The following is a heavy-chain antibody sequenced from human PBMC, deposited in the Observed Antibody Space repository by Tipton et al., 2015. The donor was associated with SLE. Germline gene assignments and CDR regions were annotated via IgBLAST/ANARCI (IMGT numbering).Heavy chain of an antibody. D-gene: IGHD6-13*01. CDR3: ARDGDSSSWTFDY. Sequence: QSGPEVKKPGSSVKVSCKASGGTFSSHAISWVRQAPGQGLEWMGGIIPIFGTANYAQKFQGRVTITTDESTSTAYMELSSLRSEDTAVYYCARDGDSSSWTFDYWGQGTLVTVSP. CDR1: GGTFSSHA. J-gene: IGHJ4*02. CDR2: IIPIFGTA. V-gene: IGHV1-69*05.